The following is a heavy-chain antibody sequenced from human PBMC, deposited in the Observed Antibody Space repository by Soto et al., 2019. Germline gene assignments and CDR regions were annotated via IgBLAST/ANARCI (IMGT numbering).Heavy chain of an antibody. CDR2: IYYSGST. V-gene: IGHV4-59*08. CDR3: ARHAGAYYYDSSGAEGFDY. CDR1: GGSISSYC. D-gene: IGHD3-22*01. Sequence: SETLCLTCTVAGGSISSYCWSWIRQTPAQGLEWIGYIYYSGSTNYNPSLKSRVTISVATSKNQFARKLSSVTAADTAVYYCARHAGAYYYDSSGAEGFDYWGQGTLVTVSS. J-gene: IGHJ4*02.